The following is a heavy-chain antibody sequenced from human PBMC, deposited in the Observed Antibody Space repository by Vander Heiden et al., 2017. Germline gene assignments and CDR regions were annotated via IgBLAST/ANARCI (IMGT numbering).Heavy chain of an antibody. Sequence: QVQLVQSGAEVKKPGSSVKVSCKASGGTFSSYAISWVRQAPGQGLEWMGGIIPIFGTANYAQKFQGRVTITADESTRTAYMELRSMRSEDTAVYYFARGGDGSYYFDYWGQGTLVTVSS. CDR1: GGTFSSYA. D-gene: IGHD1-26*01. V-gene: IGHV1-69*01. J-gene: IGHJ4*02. CDR2: IIPIFGTA. CDR3: ARGGDGSYYFDY.